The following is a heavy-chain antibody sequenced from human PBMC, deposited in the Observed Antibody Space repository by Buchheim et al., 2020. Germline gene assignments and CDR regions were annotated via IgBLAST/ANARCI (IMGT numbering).Heavy chain of an antibody. J-gene: IGHJ4*02. V-gene: IGHV3-30*18. Sequence: QVQLVESGGGVVQPGRSLRLSCAASGFTFSSYGMHWVRQAPGKRLEWVAVLYYAGSHNYYEDSVKGRFTISSDNSKNTLDLQMNSLRAEETAVYYCAKGETYYYDSSGYYFDYWGQGTL. D-gene: IGHD3-22*01. CDR1: GFTFSSYG. CDR2: LYYAGSHN. CDR3: AKGETYYYDSSGYYFDY.